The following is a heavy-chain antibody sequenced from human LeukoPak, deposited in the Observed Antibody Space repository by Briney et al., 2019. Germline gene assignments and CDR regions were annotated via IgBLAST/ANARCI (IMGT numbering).Heavy chain of an antibody. V-gene: IGHV3-7*01. D-gene: IGHD5-18*01. CDR1: GFTFSDYY. J-gene: IGHJ4*02. Sequence: GGSLRLSCAASGFTFSDYYMSLIRPAPGKGLEWVATINQRRSDVSYVDSVKGRFTISRDNAKNSLYLQMNSLRAEDTAVYYCAREYNWGQGTLVIVSS. CDR2: INQRRSDV. CDR3: AREYN.